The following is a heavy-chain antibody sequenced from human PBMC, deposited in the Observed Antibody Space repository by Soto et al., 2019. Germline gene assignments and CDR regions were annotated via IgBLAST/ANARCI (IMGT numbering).Heavy chain of an antibody. CDR2: IYYSGST. CDR1: GGSISSYY. J-gene: IGHJ5*02. V-gene: IGHV4-59*01. Sequence: PSETLSLTCTVFGGSISSYYWSWIRQPPGKGLEWIGYIYYSGSTNYNPSLKSRVTISVDTSKNQFSLKLSSVTAADTAVYYCARNCKGGSCYNNWFDPWGQGTLVTVSS. CDR3: ARNCKGGSCYNNWFDP. D-gene: IGHD2-15*01.